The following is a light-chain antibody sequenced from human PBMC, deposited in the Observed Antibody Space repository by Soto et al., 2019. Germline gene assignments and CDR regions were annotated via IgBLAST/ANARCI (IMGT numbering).Light chain of an antibody. CDR2: DAS. J-gene: IGKJ4*01. V-gene: IGKV3D-20*01. Sequence: EIVLTQSPATLSLSPGERATLSCGASRSVSTNYLAWYQQKPGLAPRLLIYDASSRAAGISDRFSGSGSGTDFTLTISRLEPEDFAVYYCQQYGSSPSFGGGTKVDIK. CDR1: RSVSTNY. CDR3: QQYGSSPS.